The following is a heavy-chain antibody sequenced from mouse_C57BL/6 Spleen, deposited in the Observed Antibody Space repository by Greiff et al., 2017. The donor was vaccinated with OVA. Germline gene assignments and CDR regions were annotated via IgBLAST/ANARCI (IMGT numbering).Heavy chain of an antibody. V-gene: IGHV5-4*01. J-gene: IGHJ4*01. CDR1: GFTFSSYA. CDR3: ARDGYYAMDY. Sequence: EVHLVESGGGLVKPGGSLKLSCAASGFTFSSYAMSWVRQTPEKRLEWVATISDGGSYTYYPDNVKGRFTISRDNAKNNLYLQMSHLKSGDTARYYCARDGYYAMDYWGQGTSVTVSS. CDR2: ISDGGSYT.